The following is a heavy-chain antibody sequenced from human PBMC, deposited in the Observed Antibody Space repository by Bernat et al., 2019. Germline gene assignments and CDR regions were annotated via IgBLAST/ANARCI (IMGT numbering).Heavy chain of an antibody. CDR2: ISGSGGST. CDR1: GFTFSSSA. Sequence: EVQLLESGGGLVQPGGSLRLSCAASGFTFSSSAMSWVRQAPGKGLEWVSAISGSGGSTYYADSVKDRFTISRDNSKNTLYLQMNSLWAEVTAVYNCAEDSPGLSWGQGTLVTVSS. V-gene: IGHV3-23*01. CDR3: AEDSPGLS. J-gene: IGHJ5*02.